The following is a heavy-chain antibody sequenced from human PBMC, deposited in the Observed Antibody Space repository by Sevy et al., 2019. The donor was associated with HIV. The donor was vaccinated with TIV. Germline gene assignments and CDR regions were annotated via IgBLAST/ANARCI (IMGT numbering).Heavy chain of an antibody. CDR3: ARRREEGFTRIQGVMGYYDY. D-gene: IGHD3-10*01. Sequence: SGPTLVKPTQTLTLTCTFSGFSLSSSGLAVGWIRRPPGKALEWLAVIYWDDDSRYSPSLRTRLTITKDTSKNQVVLTMTNMDPVDTATYFCARRREEGFTRIQGVMGYYDYWGQGALVTVSS. V-gene: IGHV2-5*02. CDR1: GFSLSSSGLA. CDR2: IYWDDDS. J-gene: IGHJ4*02.